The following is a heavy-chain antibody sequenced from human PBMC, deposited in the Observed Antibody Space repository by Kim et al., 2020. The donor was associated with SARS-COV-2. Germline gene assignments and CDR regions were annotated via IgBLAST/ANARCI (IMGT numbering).Heavy chain of an antibody. CDR2: ISYDGSNK. Sequence: GGSLRLSCAASGFTFSSYGMHWVRQAPGKGLEWVAVISYDGSNKYYADSVKGRFTISRDNSKNTLYLQMNSLRAEDTAVYYCAKEWSSGYLGAFDIWGQGTMVTVSS. CDR1: GFTFSSYG. V-gene: IGHV3-30*18. J-gene: IGHJ3*02. D-gene: IGHD3-22*01. CDR3: AKEWSSGYLGAFDI.